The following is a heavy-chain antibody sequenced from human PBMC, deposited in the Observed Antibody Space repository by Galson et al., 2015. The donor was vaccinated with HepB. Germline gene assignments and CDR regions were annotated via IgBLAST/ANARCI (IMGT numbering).Heavy chain of an antibody. CDR2: TQQDGSQK. Sequence: SLRLSCAVSGFTFHTSWMNWVRQAPGKGLEGVATTQQDGSQKYYADSVRGRFTISRDNSKNTLYLQMNSLRAEDTAVYYCARDPPPYCSSTSCYPMELDYWGQGTLVTVSS. D-gene: IGHD2-2*01. J-gene: IGHJ4*02. CDR1: GFTFHTSW. V-gene: IGHV3-7*01. CDR3: ARDPPPYCSSTSCYPMELDY.